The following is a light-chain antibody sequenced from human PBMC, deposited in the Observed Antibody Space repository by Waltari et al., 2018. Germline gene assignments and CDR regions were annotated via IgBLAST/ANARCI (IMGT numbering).Light chain of an antibody. Sequence: EVVMTQSPATLSVSPGDRATLSCRASQSVSSNLAWYQQKPGHAPRLLVHGATTRATGIPSRFRGSGSWTEFTLTISSLQSEDFAVYYCQQYNNWLLLTFGGGTKVEIK. CDR3: QQYNNWLLLT. CDR1: QSVSSN. CDR2: GAT. J-gene: IGKJ4*01. V-gene: IGKV3-15*01.